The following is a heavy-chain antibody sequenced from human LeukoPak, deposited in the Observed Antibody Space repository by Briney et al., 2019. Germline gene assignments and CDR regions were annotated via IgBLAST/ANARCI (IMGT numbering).Heavy chain of an antibody. Sequence: ASVKVSCKASGYTFTSYYMHWVRQAPGQGLERMGIINPSGGSTSYAQKFQGRVTMTRDTSTSTVYMELSSLRSEDTAVYYCARGSDNRGKPGRFDPWGQGTLVTVSS. D-gene: IGHD1-26*01. CDR1: GYTFTSYY. CDR2: INPSGGST. J-gene: IGHJ5*02. V-gene: IGHV1-46*01. CDR3: ARGSDNRGKPGRFDP.